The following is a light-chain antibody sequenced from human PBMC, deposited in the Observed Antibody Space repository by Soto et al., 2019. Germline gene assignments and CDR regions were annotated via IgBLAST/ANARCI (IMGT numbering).Light chain of an antibody. V-gene: IGKV3-11*01. CDR1: QSVSSY. CDR3: QQRSNWPPGLT. CDR2: DAS. J-gene: IGKJ4*01. Sequence: EIVLTQSPATLSLSPGERATLSCRASQSVSSYLAWYQQKPGQAPRLLIYDASNRATGIPARFSGSGSGTDFTLPISSIEPEDFAVYYCQQRSNWPPGLTFGGGTKVEIK.